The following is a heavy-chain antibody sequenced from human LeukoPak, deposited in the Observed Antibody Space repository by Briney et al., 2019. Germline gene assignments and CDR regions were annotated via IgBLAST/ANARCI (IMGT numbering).Heavy chain of an antibody. CDR1: GFTFSSYA. CDR2: ISYDGSNK. Sequence: GGSLRLSCAASGFTFSSYAMHWVRQAPGKGLEWVAVISYDGSNKYYADSVKGRFTISRDNSKNTLYLQMNSLRAEDTAVYYCARELPIAAAGKGRSAWFDPWGQGTLVTVSS. V-gene: IGHV3-30*04. J-gene: IGHJ5*02. D-gene: IGHD6-13*01. CDR3: ARELPIAAAGKGRSAWFDP.